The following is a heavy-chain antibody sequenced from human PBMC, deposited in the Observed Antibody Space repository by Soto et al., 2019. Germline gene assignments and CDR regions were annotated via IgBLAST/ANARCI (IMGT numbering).Heavy chain of an antibody. V-gene: IGHV3-21*01. J-gene: IGHJ6*02. D-gene: IGHD3-22*01. Sequence: GGSLRLSCAASGFPVSSNYVNWVRQTPGKGLEWVSSISSSSSYIYYADSVKGRFTISRDNAKNSLYLQMNSLRAEDTAVYYCARSPPPEYYYDSSGYRKYYYYGMDVWGQGTTVTVSS. CDR3: ARSPPPEYYYDSSGYRKYYYYGMDV. CDR1: GFPVSSNY. CDR2: ISSSSSYI.